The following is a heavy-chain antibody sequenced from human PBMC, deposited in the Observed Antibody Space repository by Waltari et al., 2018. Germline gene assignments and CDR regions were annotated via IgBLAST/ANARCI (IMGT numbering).Heavy chain of an antibody. D-gene: IGHD3-22*01. CDR2: ISGSGGST. J-gene: IGHJ4*02. CDR1: GFTFSSYA. Sequence: EVQLFESGGGLVQPGGSLRLSCAASGFTFSSYAMSWVRQAPGKGLEWVSVISGSGGSTNYADSVKGRFTISRDNSKNTLFMQMDSLRAEDTAVYYCARISSSGYWRAGFDYWGQGTLVTVSS. V-gene: IGHV3-23*01. CDR3: ARISSSGYWRAGFDY.